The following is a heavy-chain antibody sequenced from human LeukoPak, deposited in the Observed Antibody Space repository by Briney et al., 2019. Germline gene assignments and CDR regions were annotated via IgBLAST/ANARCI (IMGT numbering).Heavy chain of an antibody. CDR1: GFTFSSYS. D-gene: IGHD3-10*01. J-gene: IGHJ4*02. CDR2: ISSSSNYI. Sequence: PGGSLRLSCAASGFTFSSYSMNWVRQAPGKGLEWVSSISSSSNYIYYADLVKGRFTISRDNAKNSLSLQMNSLRAEDMALYYCAKGGHSGSYSTLDYWGQGTLVTVSS. V-gene: IGHV3-21*04. CDR3: AKGGHSGSYSTLDY.